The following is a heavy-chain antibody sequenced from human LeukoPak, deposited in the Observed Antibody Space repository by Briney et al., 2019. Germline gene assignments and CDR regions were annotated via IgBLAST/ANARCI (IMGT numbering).Heavy chain of an antibody. CDR2: IYYSGST. V-gene: IGHV4-39*01. CDR1: GGSISGSSYY. D-gene: IGHD2-15*01. J-gene: IGHJ5*02. Sequence: PSETLSLTCTVSGGSISGSSYYWGWIRQPPGKGLEWIRSIYYSGSTYYNPSLKSQVTISVDTSKNLFSLKLSSVTAADTAVYYCARHGGCSGGSCYRKFDPWGQGALVTVSS. CDR3: ARHGGCSGGSCYRKFDP.